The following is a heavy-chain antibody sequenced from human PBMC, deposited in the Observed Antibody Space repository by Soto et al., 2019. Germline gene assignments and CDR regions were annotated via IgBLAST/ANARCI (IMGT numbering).Heavy chain of an antibody. CDR2: IKQDGSEK. D-gene: IGHD3-10*01. J-gene: IGHJ3*01. CDR1: GFTFSSHW. Sequence: GGSLRLSCAASGFTFSSHWMSWVRQAPGKGLEWVANIKQDGSEKYYGDSVKGRFTISRDNAKNSLYLQMNSLRAEDTAVYYCVRSGVGGIAFDVWGQGTMVTVSS. CDR3: VRSGVGGIAFDV. V-gene: IGHV3-7*01.